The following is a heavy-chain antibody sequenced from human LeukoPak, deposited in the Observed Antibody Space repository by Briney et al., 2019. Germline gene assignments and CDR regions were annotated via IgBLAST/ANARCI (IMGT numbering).Heavy chain of an antibody. CDR1: GFTFNHYW. CDR3: VRERAGFDY. V-gene: IGHV3-7*01. CDR2: IHPDGTET. J-gene: IGHJ4*02. Sequence: GGSLRLSCAASGFTFNHYWMSWVRQIPGTGLQWVAKIHPDGTETHYADSVKGRFTFSRDNAKNSMYLQTNSLTADDTAVYYCVRERAGFDYWGQGTLVTVSS.